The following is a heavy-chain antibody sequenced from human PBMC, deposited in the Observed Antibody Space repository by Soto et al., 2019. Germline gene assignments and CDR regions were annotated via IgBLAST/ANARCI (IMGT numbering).Heavy chain of an antibody. V-gene: IGHV3-33*03. CDR3: VVDTSGLLDY. CDR2: IWYDGNKK. J-gene: IGHJ4*02. D-gene: IGHD3-22*01. Sequence: PGGSLRLSCAASGFTFSSNGIHWVRQAPGKGLEWVAVIWYDGNKKYYGDSVRGRFTISRDNSKNTLYLEMNSLRAEDTAVYYCVVDTSGLLDYWGLGTQVTVSS. CDR1: GFTFSSNG.